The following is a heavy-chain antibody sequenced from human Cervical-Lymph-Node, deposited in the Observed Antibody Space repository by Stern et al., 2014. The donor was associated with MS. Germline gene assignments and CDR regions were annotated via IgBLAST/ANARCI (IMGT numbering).Heavy chain of an antibody. D-gene: IGHD4-23*01. CDR3: ARAPYGGGPFDY. CDR2: IYYSGST. CDR1: GGSVSSGSYY. J-gene: IGHJ4*02. V-gene: IGHV4-61*01. Sequence: QVQLVESGPGLVKPSETLSLTCTASGGSVSSGSYYWSWIRQPPGTGLEWIGYIYYSGSTNYNPSLKSRVTISVDTSKNQFSLKLSSVTAADTAVYYCARAPYGGGPFDYWGQGTLVTVSS.